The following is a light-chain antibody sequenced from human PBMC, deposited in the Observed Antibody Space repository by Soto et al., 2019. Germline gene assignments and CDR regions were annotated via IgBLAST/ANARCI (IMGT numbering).Light chain of an antibody. V-gene: IGKV1-5*03. CDR1: QNINDW. CDR3: HHFNGY. CDR2: LAS. J-gene: IGKJ3*01. Sequence: DIRMTQSPSTLSASVGDRVTITCRASQNINDWLAWYQHKPGKAPKLLIYLASNLENGVPSRFSGSGSGTEFTLTISNLQPEDSATYYCHHFNGYFGPGTKVDFK.